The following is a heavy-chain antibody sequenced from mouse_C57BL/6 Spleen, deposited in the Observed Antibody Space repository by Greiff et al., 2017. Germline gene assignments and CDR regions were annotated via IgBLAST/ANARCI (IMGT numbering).Heavy chain of an antibody. Sequence: DVMLVESGGGLVKPGGSLKLSCAASGFTFSSYAMSWVRQTPEKRLEWVATISDGGSYTYYPDNVKGRFTISRDNAKNNLYLQMSHLKSEDTAMYYCARDNGNYVGSMDYWGQGTSVTVSS. J-gene: IGHJ4*01. CDR3: ARDNGNYVGSMDY. V-gene: IGHV5-4*01. D-gene: IGHD2-1*01. CDR2: ISDGGSYT. CDR1: GFTFSSYA.